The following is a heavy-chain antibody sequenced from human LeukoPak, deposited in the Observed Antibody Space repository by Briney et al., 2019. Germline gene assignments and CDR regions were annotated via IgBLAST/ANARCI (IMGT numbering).Heavy chain of an antibody. Sequence: PGGSLRLSCAASGFTFSDYYMSWIRQAPGKGLEWVSYISSSGSTIYYADSVKGRFTISRDNAKKSLYLQMNSLRAEDTAVYYCARVQTTVTTFDYWGQGTLVTVSS. V-gene: IGHV3-11*01. J-gene: IGHJ4*02. CDR2: ISSSGSTI. D-gene: IGHD4-17*01. CDR3: ARVQTTVTTFDY. CDR1: GFTFSDYY.